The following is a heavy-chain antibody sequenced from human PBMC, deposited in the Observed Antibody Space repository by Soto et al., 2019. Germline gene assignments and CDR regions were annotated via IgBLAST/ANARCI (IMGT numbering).Heavy chain of an antibody. CDR2: IIPILGIA. D-gene: IGHD3-10*01. CDR3: ASLYGSGSYYRSPKEFDY. CDR1: GGTFSSYT. V-gene: IGHV1-69*02. Sequence: ASVKVSCKASGGTFSSYTISWVRQAPGQGLEWMGRIIPILGIANYAQKFQGRVTITADKSTSTAYMELSSLRSEDTAVYYCASLYGSGSYYRSPKEFDYWGQGTLVTVSS. J-gene: IGHJ4*02.